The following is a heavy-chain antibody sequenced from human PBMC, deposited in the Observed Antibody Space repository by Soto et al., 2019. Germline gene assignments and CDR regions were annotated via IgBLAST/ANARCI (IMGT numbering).Heavy chain of an antibody. V-gene: IGHV2-5*02. CDR3: AHRVLRTVFGLVTSTAIYFDV. CDR1: GFSLTTSGVG. Sequence: QITLNESGPTPVKPRQPLTLTCTFSGFSLTTSGVGVGWIRQSPGKAPEWLALIYWDDDKRYSPSLKSRLTITKDTSKNQVVLTMADLDPADTATYYCAHRVLRTVFGLVTSTAIYFDVWCQGTQVAASS. D-gene: IGHD3-3*01. CDR2: IYWDDDK. J-gene: IGHJ4*02.